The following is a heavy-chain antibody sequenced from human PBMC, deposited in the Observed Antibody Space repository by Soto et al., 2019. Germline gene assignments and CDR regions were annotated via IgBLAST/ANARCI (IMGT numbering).Heavy chain of an antibody. J-gene: IGHJ5*02. Sequence: GGSLRLSCAASGFTFSSYSMNWVRQVSGKGLEWVSSISSSSSYIYYADSVKGRFTISRDNARNSLSLQMNSLRAEDTAVYYCARVVATANNWFDPWGQGTLVTVSS. CDR2: ISSSSSYI. CDR1: GFTFSSYS. CDR3: ARVVATANNWFDP. D-gene: IGHD2-15*01. V-gene: IGHV3-21*01.